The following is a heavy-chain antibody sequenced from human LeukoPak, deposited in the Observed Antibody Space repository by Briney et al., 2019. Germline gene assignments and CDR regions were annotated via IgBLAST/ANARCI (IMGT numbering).Heavy chain of an antibody. Sequence: GESLKISCKGSGYSFASYWIAWVRQMPGKGLEWMGVIYPGNSDITYSPSFQGQVTISADKSVSTAYLYWGSLKASDTAIYYCARHLSSITSCPNYWGQGTLVTVSS. CDR2: IYPGNSDI. J-gene: IGHJ4*02. CDR1: GYSFASYW. V-gene: IGHV5-51*01. D-gene: IGHD2-2*01. CDR3: ARHLSSITSCPNY.